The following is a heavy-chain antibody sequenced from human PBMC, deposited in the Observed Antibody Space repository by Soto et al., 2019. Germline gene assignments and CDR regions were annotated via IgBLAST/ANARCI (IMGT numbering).Heavy chain of an antibody. CDR3: ALPSVHYTFAAGT. CDR1: GFTFSSYA. Sequence: EVQRLESGGGLVQPGGSLRLSCAASGFTFSSYAMSWVRQAPGKGLEWVSAISGSGGSTYYADSVKGRFTISRDNSKNTLYLQMNSLRAEDTAVYYCALPSVHYTFAAGTWGQGTLVTVSS. D-gene: IGHD4-4*01. V-gene: IGHV3-23*01. J-gene: IGHJ5*02. CDR2: ISGSGGST.